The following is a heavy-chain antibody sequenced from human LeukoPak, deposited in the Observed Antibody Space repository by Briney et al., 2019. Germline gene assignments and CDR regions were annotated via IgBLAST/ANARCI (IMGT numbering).Heavy chain of an antibody. CDR3: AKIVGGIVEYYFDY. J-gene: IGHJ4*02. CDR2: LSDSGVYT. V-gene: IGHV3-23*01. Sequence: GGSLRLSCAASGFTFSNYAMTWVRQAPGKGLEWVSILSDSGVYTYYADSVKGRFTISRDNSKNTLYLQMNSLRAEDTAVYYCAKIVGGIVEYYFDYWGQGTLVTVSS. D-gene: IGHD1-26*01. CDR1: GFTFSNYA.